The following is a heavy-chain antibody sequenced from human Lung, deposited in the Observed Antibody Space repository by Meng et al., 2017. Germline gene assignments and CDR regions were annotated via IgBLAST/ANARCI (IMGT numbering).Heavy chain of an antibody. CDR1: GFTFSDHW. CDR2: INGDGRTI. V-gene: IGHV3-74*03. Sequence: EVQLAESGGGLVQPGGSLRLSCSASGFTFSDHWIHWVRQDPGKGLMWVSRINGDGRTITYADAVRGRFTISRDNVKNTVFLQMNSLRVEDTAIYYCVRGWGNRDWFDPWGQGTLVTVSS. J-gene: IGHJ5*02. CDR3: VRGWGNRDWFDP. D-gene: IGHD7-27*01.